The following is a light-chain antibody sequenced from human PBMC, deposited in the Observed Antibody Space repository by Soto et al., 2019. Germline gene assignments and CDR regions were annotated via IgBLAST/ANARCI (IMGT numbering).Light chain of an antibody. J-gene: IGKJ1*01. CDR1: QTIRSNY. V-gene: IGKV3-20*01. CDR3: QQSGSSPWT. CDR2: GAS. Sequence: ETVLTQSPGTVSLSPGERATLSCSASQTIRSNYLAWYRQTPGQAPRLLIYGASNRATGIADRFSGSESGRDFTLIISRLEPEDFALYYCQQSGSSPWTFGQGTKVEIK.